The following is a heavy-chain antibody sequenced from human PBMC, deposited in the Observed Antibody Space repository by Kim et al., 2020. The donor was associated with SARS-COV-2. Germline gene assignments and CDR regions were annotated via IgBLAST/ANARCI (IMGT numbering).Heavy chain of an antibody. Sequence: SETLSLTCAVYGGSFSGYYWSWIRQPPGKGLERIGEINHSGSTTYNPSLKSRVTISVDTSKNQLSLKLSSVTAADTAAYYCASGLYGSGSYCMRSIPSGYYVDYWGQGTLVTVSS. V-gene: IGHV4-34*01. J-gene: IGHJ4*02. D-gene: IGHD3-10*01. CDR2: INHSGST. CDR1: GGSFSGYY. CDR3: ASGLYGSGSYCMRSIPSGYYVDY.